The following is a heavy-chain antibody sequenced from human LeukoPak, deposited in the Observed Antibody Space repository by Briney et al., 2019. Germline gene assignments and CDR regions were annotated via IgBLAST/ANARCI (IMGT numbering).Heavy chain of an antibody. CDR1: GFTFSSYS. CDR2: ISSSGSTI. D-gene: IGHD3-22*01. Sequence: GGSLRLSCAASGFTFSSYSMNWVRQAPGKGLEWVSYISSSGSTIYYADSVKGRFTISRDNAKNTLYLQMNSLRAEDTAVYYCARRPAGYYDSSGYSYWGQGTLVTVSS. V-gene: IGHV3-48*04. J-gene: IGHJ4*02. CDR3: ARRPAGYYDSSGYSY.